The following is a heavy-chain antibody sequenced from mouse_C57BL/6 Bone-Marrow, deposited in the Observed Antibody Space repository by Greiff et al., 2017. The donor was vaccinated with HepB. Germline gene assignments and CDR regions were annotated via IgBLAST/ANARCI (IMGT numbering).Heavy chain of an antibody. CDR3: ARRGDYYGSSLFAY. Sequence: QVQLQQPGAELVKPGASVKLSCKASGYTFTSYWMHWVKQRPGQGLEWIGMIHPNSGSTNYNEKFKSKATVTVDKSSSTAYMQLSSLTSEDSAVYYYARRGDYYGSSLFAYWGHGTMVTVST. D-gene: IGHD1-1*01. CDR2: IHPNSGST. V-gene: IGHV1-64*01. J-gene: IGHJ3*01. CDR1: GYTFTSYW.